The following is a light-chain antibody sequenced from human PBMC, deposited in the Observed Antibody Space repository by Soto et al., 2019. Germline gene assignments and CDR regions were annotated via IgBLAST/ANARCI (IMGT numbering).Light chain of an antibody. CDR1: QGVNSRY. Sequence: TVLTQSPDTLSLSPGERATLSCRASQGVNSRYLAWYQQKPGQATRLLSYGASTRATGIPDRFSGSGSGTYFTLTIGRLEHEDFAVYYCQQYGSSPQVTFGGGTKVESK. V-gene: IGKV3-20*01. CDR3: QQYGSSPQVT. CDR2: GAS. J-gene: IGKJ4*01.